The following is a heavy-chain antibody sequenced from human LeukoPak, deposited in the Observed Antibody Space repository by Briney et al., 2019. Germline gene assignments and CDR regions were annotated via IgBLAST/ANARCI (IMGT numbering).Heavy chain of an antibody. V-gene: IGHV3-7*03. Sequence: GGSLRLSCAASGFTFSSYWMNWARQAPGKGLEWVASINHNGNVNYYVDSVRGRFTISRDNAKNSLYLQMSNLRAEDTAVYFCARGGGLDVWGRGATVTVSS. D-gene: IGHD3-16*01. CDR2: INHNGNVN. J-gene: IGHJ6*02. CDR3: ARGGGLDV. CDR1: GFTFSSYW.